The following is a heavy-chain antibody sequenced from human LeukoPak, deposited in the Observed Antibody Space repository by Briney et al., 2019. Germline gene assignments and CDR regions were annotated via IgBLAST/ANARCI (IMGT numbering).Heavy chain of an antibody. D-gene: IGHD5-18*01. CDR1: GYTFTSYY. V-gene: IGHV1-46*01. CDR3: ARDLQDTAMVTYPYYYYGMDV. Sequence: GASVKVSCKASGYTFTSYYMHWVRQAPGQGPEWMGIINPSGGSTSYAQKFQGRVTMTRDTSTSTVYMELSSLRSEDTAVYYCARDLQDTAMVTYPYYYYGMDVWGQGTTVTVSS. CDR2: INPSGGST. J-gene: IGHJ6*02.